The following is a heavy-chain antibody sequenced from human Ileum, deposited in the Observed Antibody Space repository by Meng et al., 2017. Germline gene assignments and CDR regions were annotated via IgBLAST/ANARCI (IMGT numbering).Heavy chain of an antibody. J-gene: IGHJ4*02. V-gene: IGHV3-15*01. CDR3: TTFYAGY. CDR1: GFTFSDRW. Sequence: EWQCVALGGGFGTPWGPLLLSCAASGFTFSDRWLTWGRQAPGKGLEWVGHIQSKADGGTTDYAAPVKGRFTISRDDSKSTLYLQMNSLKTEDTAVYYCTTFYAGYWGQGTLVTVSS. CDR2: IQSKADGGTT. D-gene: IGHD3-16*01.